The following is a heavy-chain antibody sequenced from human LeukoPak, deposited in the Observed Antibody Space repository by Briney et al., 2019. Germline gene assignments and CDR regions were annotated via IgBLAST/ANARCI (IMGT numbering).Heavy chain of an antibody. CDR3: ARGRGIAAAIDY. D-gene: IGHD6-13*01. J-gene: IGHJ4*02. CDR1: GGSISSYY. Sequence: SETLSLTCTVSGGSISSYYWSWIRQPPGKGLEWIGEVNDSGSTNYNPSLKSRVTLSVDTSKNQFSLKLSSVTAADTAVYYCARGRGIAAAIDYWGQGTLVTVSS. V-gene: IGHV4-34*01. CDR2: VNDSGST.